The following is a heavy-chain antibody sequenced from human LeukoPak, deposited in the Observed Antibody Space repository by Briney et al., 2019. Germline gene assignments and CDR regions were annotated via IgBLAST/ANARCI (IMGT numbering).Heavy chain of an antibody. CDR2: IYFSGTT. Sequence: PSETLSLTCTVSGDSINAYYWGWIRQPPGKGLEWIGYIYFSGTTKYNPALESRVTISVDTSKNQFSLKLSSVTAADTAVYYCARRRAEGGSNGHYNWFDPWGQGILVTVSS. J-gene: IGHJ5*02. D-gene: IGHD6-13*01. CDR1: GDSINAYY. V-gene: IGHV4-59*08. CDR3: ARRRAEGGSNGHYNWFDP.